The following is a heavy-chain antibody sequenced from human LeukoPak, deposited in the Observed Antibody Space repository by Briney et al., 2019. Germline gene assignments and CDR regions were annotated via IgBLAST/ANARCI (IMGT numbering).Heavy chain of an antibody. Sequence: GESLKISCKGSGYSFTSYWIGWVRQMPGKGLEWMGIIYPGDSDTTYSPSFQGQVTISADKSISTAYLQWSSLKASDTAMYYCARPNPHYCSGGICYSGVYYFDYWGQGTLVTVSS. J-gene: IGHJ4*02. CDR1: GYSFTSYW. CDR2: IYPGDSDT. V-gene: IGHV5-51*01. CDR3: ARPNPHYCSGGICYSGVYYFDY. D-gene: IGHD2-15*01.